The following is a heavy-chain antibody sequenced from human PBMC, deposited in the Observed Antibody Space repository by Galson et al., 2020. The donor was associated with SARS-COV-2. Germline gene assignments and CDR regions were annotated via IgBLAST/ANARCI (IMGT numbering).Heavy chain of an antibody. V-gene: IGHV4-31*03. D-gene: IGHD3-3*01. J-gene: IGHJ6*03. CDR2: IYYSGST. CDR1: GGSISSGGYY. CDR3: ARVCGPRITIFGVVDDYYYMDV. Sequence: SETLSLTCTVSGGSISSGGYYWSWIRQHPGKGLEWIGYIYYSGSTYYNPSLKSRVTISVDTSKNQFSLKLSSVTAADTAVYYCARVCGPRITIFGVVDDYYYMDVWGKGTTVTVSS.